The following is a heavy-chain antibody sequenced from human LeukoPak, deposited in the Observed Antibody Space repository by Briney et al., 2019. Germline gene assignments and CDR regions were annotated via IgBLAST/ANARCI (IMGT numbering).Heavy chain of an antibody. CDR3: ARDYGDYVDAFDI. Sequence: ASVKVSFTCSVYTFTIYGISWVRHAPGQGLEWMGWISAYNGNTNYAQKLQGRVTITTDTSTSTAYMELRSLRSDDTAVYYCARDYGDYVDAFDIWGQGTMVTVSS. V-gene: IGHV1-18*01. CDR1: VYTFTIYG. D-gene: IGHD4-17*01. J-gene: IGHJ3*02. CDR2: ISAYNGNT.